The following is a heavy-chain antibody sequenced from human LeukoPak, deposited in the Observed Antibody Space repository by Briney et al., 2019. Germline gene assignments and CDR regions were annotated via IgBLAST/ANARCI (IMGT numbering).Heavy chain of an antibody. CDR3: ARVGSFTHQWSG. CDR1: GFSFSTYW. V-gene: IGHV3-7*03. D-gene: IGHD2-15*01. J-gene: IGHJ4*02. Sequence: GGSLRLCCAASGFSFSTYWMSWVRQAPGKGLEWVANIKQDGSEKYYVDSVKGRFTISRGNAKNSVYLQMNSLRAEDTAVYYCARVGSFTHQWSGWGQGTLVTVSS. CDR2: IKQDGSEK.